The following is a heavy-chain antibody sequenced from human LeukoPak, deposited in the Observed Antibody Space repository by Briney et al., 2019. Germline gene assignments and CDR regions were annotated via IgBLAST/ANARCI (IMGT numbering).Heavy chain of an antibody. CDR3: ARVGSSSWYYFDY. J-gene: IGHJ4*02. Sequence: SVKVYCKASGGTFSSYAISWVRQAPGQGLEWMGGIIPIFGTANYAQKFQGRVTITADKSTSTAYMELSSLRSEDTAVYYCARVGSSSWYYFDYWGQGTLVTVSS. CDR1: GGTFSSYA. V-gene: IGHV1-69*06. CDR2: IIPIFGTA. D-gene: IGHD6-13*01.